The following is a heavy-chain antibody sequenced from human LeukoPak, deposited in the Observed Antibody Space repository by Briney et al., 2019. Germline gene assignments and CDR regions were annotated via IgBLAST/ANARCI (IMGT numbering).Heavy chain of an antibody. Sequence: KPSETLSLTCAVYGGSFSGYYWSWIRQPPGKGLEWIGEINHSGSTNYNPSLKSRVTISVDTSKNQFSLKLSSVTAADTAVYYCARQTAAAGNPVDYWGQGTLVTVSS. CDR2: INHSGST. CDR1: GGSFSGYY. V-gene: IGHV4-34*01. CDR3: ARQTAAAGNPVDY. J-gene: IGHJ4*02. D-gene: IGHD6-13*01.